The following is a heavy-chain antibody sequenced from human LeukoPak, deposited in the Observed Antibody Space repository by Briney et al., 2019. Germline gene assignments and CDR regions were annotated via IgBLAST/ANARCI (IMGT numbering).Heavy chain of an antibody. V-gene: IGHV3-48*02. CDR1: GFTFGSYS. D-gene: IGHD1-1*01. Sequence: GGSLRLSCAASGFTFGSYSMNWVRQAPGKGLEWVSFISGGSSSIYYADSVKGRFTISRDNAKNSPYLQMNSLRDEDTAVYYCARVGTGVFDYWGQGTLVTVSS. CDR3: ARVGTGVFDY. CDR2: ISGGSSSI. J-gene: IGHJ4*02.